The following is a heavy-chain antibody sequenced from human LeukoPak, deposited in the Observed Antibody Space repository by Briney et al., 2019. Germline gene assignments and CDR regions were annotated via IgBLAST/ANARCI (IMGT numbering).Heavy chain of an antibody. CDR3: AKGPSRLLWFGEFPSHYYYYGMDV. J-gene: IGHJ6*02. Sequence: GGSLRLSCAASGFTFSSYGMHWVRPALGKGLEWVAFIRYDGSNKYYADSVKGRFTISRDNSKNTLYLQMNSLRAEDTAVYYCAKGPSRLLWFGEFPSHYYYYGMDVWGQGTTVTVSS. CDR2: IRYDGSNK. V-gene: IGHV3-30*02. D-gene: IGHD3-10*01. CDR1: GFTFSSYG.